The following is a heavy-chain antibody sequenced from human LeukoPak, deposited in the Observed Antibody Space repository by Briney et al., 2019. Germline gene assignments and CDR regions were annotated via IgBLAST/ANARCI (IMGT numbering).Heavy chain of an antibody. J-gene: IGHJ4*02. CDR3: ARVAAVGATLFYFDY. D-gene: IGHD1-26*01. V-gene: IGHV3-21*01. Sequence: GGSLRLSCAASGFTFISYSMNWVRQAPGKGLEWVSSISSSSSYIYYADSVKGRFTISRDNAKNSLYLQMNSLRAEDTAVYYCARVAAVGATLFYFDYWGQGTLVTVSS. CDR1: GFTFISYS. CDR2: ISSSSSYI.